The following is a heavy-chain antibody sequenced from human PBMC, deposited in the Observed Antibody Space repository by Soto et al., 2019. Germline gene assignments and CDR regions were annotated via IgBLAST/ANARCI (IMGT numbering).Heavy chain of an antibody. D-gene: IGHD3-3*01. V-gene: IGHV4-30-4*01. CDR2: IYYSGST. J-gene: IGHJ4*02. Sequence: SETLSLTCTVSGGSISSGDYYWSWIRQPPGKGLEWIGYIYYSGSTYYNPSLKSRVTISVGTSKNQFSLKLSSVTAEKKAVNYWPSVLRVVQNYGARGTLAPAPS. CDR1: GGSISSGDYY. CDR3: PSVLRVVQNY.